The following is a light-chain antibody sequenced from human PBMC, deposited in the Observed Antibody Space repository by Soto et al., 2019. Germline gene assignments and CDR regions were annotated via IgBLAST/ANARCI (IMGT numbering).Light chain of an antibody. CDR2: DVS. CDR1: SSDVGGYNY. J-gene: IGLJ2*01. CDR3: CSYAGSYTVV. V-gene: IGLV2-11*01. Sequence: QSVLTQPRSVSGSPGQSVIISCTGTSSDVGGYNYVSWYQQHPGKAPKLMIYDVSKRPSGVPDRFSGSKSGNTASLTISGLQAEDEAAYYCCSYAGSYTVVFGGGTKLTVL.